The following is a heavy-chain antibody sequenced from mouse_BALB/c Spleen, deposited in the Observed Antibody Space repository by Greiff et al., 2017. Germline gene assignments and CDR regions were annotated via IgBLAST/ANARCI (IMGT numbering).Heavy chain of an antibody. Sequence: QVQLQQSGAELAKPGASVKMSCKASGYTFTSYWMHWVKQRPGQGLEWIGYINPSTGYTEYNQKFKDKATLTADKSSSTAYMQLSSLTSEDSAVYYCARSGYGYDGVFAYWGQGTLVTVSA. CDR3: ARSGYGYDGVFAY. CDR1: GYTFTSYW. V-gene: IGHV1-7*01. D-gene: IGHD2-2*01. CDR2: INPSTGYT. J-gene: IGHJ3*01.